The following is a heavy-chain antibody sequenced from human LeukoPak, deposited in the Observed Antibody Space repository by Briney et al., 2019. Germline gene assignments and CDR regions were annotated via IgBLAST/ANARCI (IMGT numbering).Heavy chain of an antibody. CDR3: AYCSSTSCYPRRGYYYMDV. CDR1: GFTFSNYW. J-gene: IGHJ6*03. Sequence: GGSLRRSCAASGFTFSNYWMNWVRQAPGKGLEWVSYISSSSSTIYYADSAKGRFTISRDNAKNSLYLQMNSLRAEDTAVYYCAYCSSTSCYPRRGYYYMDVWGKGTTVTVSS. D-gene: IGHD2-2*01. V-gene: IGHV3-48*01. CDR2: ISSSSSTI.